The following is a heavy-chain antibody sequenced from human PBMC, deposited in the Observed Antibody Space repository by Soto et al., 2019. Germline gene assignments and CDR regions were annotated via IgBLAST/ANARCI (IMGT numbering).Heavy chain of an antibody. CDR2: IYPGDSDT. J-gene: IGHJ6*02. CDR3: ATHSDIVVVPAALDGMDV. Sequence: GESLKISCRGSGYSFTSYWIGWVRQMPGKGLEWMGIIYPGDSDTRYSPSFQGQVTISADKSISTAYLQWSSLKASDTAMYYCATHSDIVVVPAALDGMDVWGQGTTVTVSS. D-gene: IGHD2-2*01. V-gene: IGHV5-51*01. CDR1: GYSFTSYW.